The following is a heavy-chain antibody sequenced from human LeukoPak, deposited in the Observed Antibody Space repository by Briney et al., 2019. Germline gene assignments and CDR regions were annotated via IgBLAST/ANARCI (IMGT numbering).Heavy chain of an antibody. V-gene: IGHV1-69*13. CDR2: IIPIFGTA. Sequence: ASVKVSCKASGGTFSSYAISWVRQAPGQGLEWMGGIIPIFGTANYAQKFQGRVTITADESTSTAYMELSSLRSEDTAVYYCASPERSSGYYYEYWGQGTLVTVSS. CDR1: GGTFSSYA. J-gene: IGHJ4*02. CDR3: ASPERSSGYYYEY. D-gene: IGHD3-22*01.